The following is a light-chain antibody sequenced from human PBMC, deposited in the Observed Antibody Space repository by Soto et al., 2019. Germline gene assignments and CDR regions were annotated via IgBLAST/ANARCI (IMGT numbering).Light chain of an antibody. CDR3: SSYSGTNYHYV. CDR2: EVS. J-gene: IGLJ1*01. V-gene: IGLV2-8*01. CDR1: SSDVGGYNY. Sequence: ALTQPPSASGSFGQSVTISCTGTSSDVGGYNYVSWYQQHPGKAPKLMIYEVSERPSGVPDRFSGSKSGNTASLTVSGLQADDEADYYCSSYSGTNYHYVFGTGTKVTVL.